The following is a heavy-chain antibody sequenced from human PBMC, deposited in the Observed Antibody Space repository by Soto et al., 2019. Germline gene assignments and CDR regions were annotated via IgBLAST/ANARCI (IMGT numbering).Heavy chain of an antibody. CDR1: GFTFSSYA. CDR3: AETLYGSGSYYNVRYFDY. D-gene: IGHD3-10*01. Sequence: EVQLLESGGGLVQPGGSLRLSCGASGFTFSSYAMSWVRQAPGKGLEWVSAISGSGGSTYYADSVKGRFTISRDNSKNTLYLQMNSLRAEDTAVYYCAETLYGSGSYYNVRYFDYWGQGTLVTVSS. V-gene: IGHV3-23*01. CDR2: ISGSGGST. J-gene: IGHJ4*02.